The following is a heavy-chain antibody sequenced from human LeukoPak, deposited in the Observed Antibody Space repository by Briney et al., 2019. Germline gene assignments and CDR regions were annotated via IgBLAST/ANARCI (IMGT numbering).Heavy chain of an antibody. D-gene: IGHD2-21*01. CDR3: ARGVTYCGGDCYGY. V-gene: IGHV1-69*13. Sequence: SVKVSCKASGGTFSSYAISWVRQAPGQGLEWMGGVIPIFGTANYAQRFQGRVTITADESTSTAYMELSSLRSEDTAVYYCARGVTYCGGDCYGYWGQGTLVTVSS. CDR2: VIPIFGTA. CDR1: GGTFSSYA. J-gene: IGHJ4*02.